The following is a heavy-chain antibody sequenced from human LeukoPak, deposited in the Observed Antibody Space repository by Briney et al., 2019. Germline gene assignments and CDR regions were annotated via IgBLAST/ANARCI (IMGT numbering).Heavy chain of an antibody. J-gene: IGHJ1*01. V-gene: IGHV1-2*02. CDR3: ARDIVVVPAAPRRYFQH. CDR2: INPNSGFT. CDR1: GYPFTGYY. D-gene: IGHD2-2*01. Sequence: ASVKVSCKASGYPFTGYYLHWVRQAPGQGLEWMGWINPNSGFTNYAQKFQGRVTMTRDTSISTAYMELSRLRSDDTAVYYCARDIVVVPAAPRRYFQHWGQGTLVTVSS.